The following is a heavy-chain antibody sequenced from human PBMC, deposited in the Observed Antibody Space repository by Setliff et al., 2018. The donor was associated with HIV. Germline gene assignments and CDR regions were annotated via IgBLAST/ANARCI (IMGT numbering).Heavy chain of an antibody. J-gene: IGHJ4*02. D-gene: IGHD3-22*01. Sequence: SVKVSCKASGGTFSSFGISWVRQAPGQGLEWMGGIISIFSRAVYAQKFQGRVTITADESTSTAYMDLSSLRSEDTAVYYCARDRYHYGSSGYVRYFDYWGQGTLVTVS. CDR1: GGTFSSFG. V-gene: IGHV1-69*13. CDR3: ARDRYHYGSSGYVRYFDY. CDR2: IISIFSRA.